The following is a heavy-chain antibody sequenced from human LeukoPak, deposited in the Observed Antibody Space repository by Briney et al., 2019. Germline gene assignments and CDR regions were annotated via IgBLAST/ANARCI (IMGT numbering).Heavy chain of an antibody. CDR2: IYPGDSDT. J-gene: IGHJ6*02. CDR3: ARYGFYYYYGMDV. CDR1: GYSFTSYW. V-gene: IGHV5-51*01. Sequence: GESLKIPCKGSGYSFTSYWIGWVRQMPGKGLEWMGIIYPGDSDTRYSPSFQGQVTISADKSISTAYLQWSSLKASDTAMYYCARYGFYYYYGMDVWGQGTTVTVSS. D-gene: IGHD3-10*01.